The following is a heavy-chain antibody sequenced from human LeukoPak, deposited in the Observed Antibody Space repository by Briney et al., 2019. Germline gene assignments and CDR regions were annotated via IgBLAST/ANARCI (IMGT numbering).Heavy chain of an antibody. V-gene: IGHV4-59*01. D-gene: IGHD5-12*01. CDR2: ISYSGTT. CDR3: ARTTEGYAGGPGYSYYYYMDV. Sequence: SETLSLTCAVSNGSISNYYWSWIRLTPGKGLEWIGYISYSGTTNYNSSLKSRVTISVDTSKNQVSLKLRSVTAADTAVYYCARTTEGYAGGPGYSYYYYMDVWGKGTTVTISS. CDR1: NGSISNYY. J-gene: IGHJ6*03.